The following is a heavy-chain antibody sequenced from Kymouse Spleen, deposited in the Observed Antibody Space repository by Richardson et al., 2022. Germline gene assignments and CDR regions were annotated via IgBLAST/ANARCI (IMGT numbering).Heavy chain of an antibody. D-gene: IGHD1-1*01,IGHD1-20*01,IGHD1-7*01. V-gene: IGHV3-30*18. CDR3: AKERNWNPRGYYYGMDV. CDR1: GFTFSSYG. J-gene: IGHJ6*02. Sequence: QVQLVESGGGVVQPGRSLRLSCAASGFTFSSYGMHWVRQAPGKGLEWVAVISYDGSNKYYADSVKGRFTISRDNSKNTLYLQMNSLRAEDTAVYYCAKERNWNPRGYYYGMDVWGQGTTVTVSS. CDR2: ISYDGSNK.